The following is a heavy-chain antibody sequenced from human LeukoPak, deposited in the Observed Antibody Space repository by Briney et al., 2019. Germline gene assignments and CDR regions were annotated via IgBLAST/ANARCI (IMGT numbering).Heavy chain of an antibody. Sequence: ASVKVSCKASGYTFTGYYMHWVRQAPGQGLEWMGWINPNSGGTNYAQKFQGRVTMTRDTSISTAYMELSRLRSDDTAVYYCARPASSSSKDAFDIWGQGTMVTVSS. CDR2: INPNSGGT. V-gene: IGHV1-2*02. D-gene: IGHD6-6*01. CDR1: GYTFTGYY. J-gene: IGHJ3*02. CDR3: ARPASSSSKDAFDI.